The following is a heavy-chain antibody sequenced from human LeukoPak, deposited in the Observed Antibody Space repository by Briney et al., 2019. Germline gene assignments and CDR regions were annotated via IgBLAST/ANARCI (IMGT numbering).Heavy chain of an antibody. D-gene: IGHD3-10*01. CDR3: AKDYYGSGSLFDY. CDR1: GFTFRTYG. V-gene: IGHV3-30*02. Sequence: GGSLRLSCAASGFTFRTYGMHWVRQAPGKGLEWVAFMRYDGSNEYYADSVKGRFTISRDNSKNTLYLQMNSLRAEDTAVNYCAKDYYGSGSLFDYWGQGTLVTVSS. J-gene: IGHJ4*02. CDR2: MRYDGSNE.